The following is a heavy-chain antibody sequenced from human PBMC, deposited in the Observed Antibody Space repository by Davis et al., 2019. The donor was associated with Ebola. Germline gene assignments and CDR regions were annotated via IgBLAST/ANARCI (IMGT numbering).Heavy chain of an antibody. CDR1: GGSFSGYY. J-gene: IGHJ4*02. Sequence: PSETLSLTCAVYGGSFSGYYWSWIRQPPGKGLEWIGEINHSGSTNYNPSLKSRVTISVDTSKNQFSLKLSSVTAADTAVYYCARDRYGDSDYWGQGTLVTVSS. CDR2: INHSGST. D-gene: IGHD4-17*01. CDR3: ARDRYGDSDY. V-gene: IGHV4-34*01.